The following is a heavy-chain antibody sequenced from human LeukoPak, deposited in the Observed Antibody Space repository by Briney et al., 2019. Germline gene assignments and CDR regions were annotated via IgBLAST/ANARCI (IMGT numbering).Heavy chain of an antibody. J-gene: IGHJ6*02. CDR2: INHSGST. CDR3: ARGGIMVRQSINFHFFYGMDV. Sequence: SETLSLTCDVYGGSVIGHYWGWIRQSPGKGLEWIREINHSGSTNYNPSLKNRVTISIDTSKNQSSLSLSAVTAADTAIYYCARGGIMVRQSINFHFFYGMDVWGQGTTVTVSS. V-gene: IGHV4-34*01. CDR1: GGSVIGHY. D-gene: IGHD3-10*01.